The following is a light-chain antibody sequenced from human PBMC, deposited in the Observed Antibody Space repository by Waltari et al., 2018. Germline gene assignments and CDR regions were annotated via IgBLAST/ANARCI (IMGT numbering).Light chain of an antibody. CDR2: EVS. Sequence: QSALTQPASVSGSPGQSITIPCTGTSSDVGGYTYVSWYQQHPGKAPKLMIYEVSNRPSGVSNRLSGSKSGNTASLTISGLQAEDEADYYCSSYTSSSTVVFGGGTKLTVL. V-gene: IGLV2-14*01. CDR3: SSYTSSSTVV. J-gene: IGLJ2*01. CDR1: SSDVGGYTY.